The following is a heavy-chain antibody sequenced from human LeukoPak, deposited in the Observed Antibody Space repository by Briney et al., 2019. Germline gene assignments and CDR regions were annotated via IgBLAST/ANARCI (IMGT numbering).Heavy chain of an antibody. J-gene: IGHJ4*02. CDR2: IYPGDSDT. CDR3: ARHLRTSAPFDY. V-gene: IGHV5-51*01. D-gene: IGHD3/OR15-3a*01. Sequence: GESLKISCEGSGYSFSSYWIGWVRQMSGKGLEWMGIIYPGDSDTRYSPSFQGQVTISADKSISTAYLQWSSLKASDTAMYYCARHLRTSAPFDYWGQGTLVTVSS. CDR1: GYSFSSYW.